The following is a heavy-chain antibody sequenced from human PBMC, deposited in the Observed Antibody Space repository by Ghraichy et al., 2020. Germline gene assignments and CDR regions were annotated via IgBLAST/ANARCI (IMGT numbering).Heavy chain of an antibody. CDR2: ISGSGHAT. D-gene: IGHD3/OR15-3a*01. CDR1: GFTFSNYA. CDR3: AKTHDFSTGYFDY. J-gene: IGHJ4*02. V-gene: IGHV3-23*01. Sequence: GGSLRHSCAASGFTFSNYAMNWVRQAPGKGLEWVSAISGSGHATYYADSVKGRFTISRDTSSDTVYLQMNSLRAEDTAVYYCAKTHDFSTGYFDYWGQGTLVSVSS.